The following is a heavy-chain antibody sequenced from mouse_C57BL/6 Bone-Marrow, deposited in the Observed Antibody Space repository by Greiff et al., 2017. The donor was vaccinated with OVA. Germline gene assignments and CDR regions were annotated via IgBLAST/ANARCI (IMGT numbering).Heavy chain of an antibody. J-gene: IGHJ1*03. V-gene: IGHV14-1*01. Sequence: EVQLQQSGAELVRPGASVKLSCTASGFNFKDYYMHWVKQRPEQGLEWIGRIDPEDGDTEYAPKFQGKATMTADTSSNTAYMQLSSLTAEDTAVYYSTTDGNYWYFDVWGTGTTVTVSS. D-gene: IGHD2-1*01. CDR1: GFNFKDYY. CDR3: TTDGNYWYFDV. CDR2: IDPEDGDT.